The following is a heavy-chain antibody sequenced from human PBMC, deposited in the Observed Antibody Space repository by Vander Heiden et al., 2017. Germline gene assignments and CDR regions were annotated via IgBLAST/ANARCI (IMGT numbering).Heavy chain of an antibody. J-gene: IGHJ4*02. CDR1: GFSLSNHD. CDR3: VRDYYIGLATWFDY. D-gene: IGHD2-8*02. Sequence: EVQLVESGGGLVQPGGSLRLSCRASGFSLSNHDMHWVRQVTGKGLEWVSAIGIAGDTYYPGSVKGRFTISREDAKNSLYLQMDSLRAGDTAMYYCVRDYYIGLATWFDYWGQGTLVTVSS. V-gene: IGHV3-13*04. CDR2: IGIAGDT.